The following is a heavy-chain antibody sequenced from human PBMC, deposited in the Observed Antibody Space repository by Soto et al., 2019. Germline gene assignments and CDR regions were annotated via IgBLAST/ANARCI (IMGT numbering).Heavy chain of an antibody. CDR1: GDSINRGGYY. CDR3: VREPAGSQTLYNGIDV. Sequence: SETLSLTCTVSGDSINRGGYYWSWIRQHPGKGLEWIAYIYYAGSTYYSPSLKSRLTISLDTSKNQFSLHLASVTAADTAVYYCVREPAGSQTLYNGIDVWGQGTTVTVSS. J-gene: IGHJ6*02. V-gene: IGHV4-31*03. D-gene: IGHD2-2*01. CDR2: IYYAGST.